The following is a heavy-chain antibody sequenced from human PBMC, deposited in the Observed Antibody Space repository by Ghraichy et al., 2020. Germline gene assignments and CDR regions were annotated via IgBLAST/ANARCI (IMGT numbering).Heavy chain of an antibody. CDR1: GFTFSSYE. V-gene: IGHV3-48*03. D-gene: IGHD4-17*01. CDR3: ARDITVKSDAFDI. Sequence: LSLTCAASGFTFSSYEMNWVRQAPGKGLEWVSYISNSGSTIYYADSVKGRFTISRDNAKNSLYLQMNSLRAEDTAVYYCARDITVKSDAFDIWGQGTMVTVSS. CDR2: ISNSGSTI. J-gene: IGHJ3*02.